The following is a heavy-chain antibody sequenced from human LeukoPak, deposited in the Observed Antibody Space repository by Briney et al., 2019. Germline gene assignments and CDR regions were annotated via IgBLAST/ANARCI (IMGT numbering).Heavy chain of an antibody. D-gene: IGHD4-23*01. V-gene: IGHV3-53*01. CDR2: IYSNGDT. CDR1: GFTVSSKY. Sequence: GSLRLSCAASGFTVSSKYMSWVRQAPGKGLEWVSVIYSNGDTYYTDSVKGRFTISRDNSKNTLYLQMNSLRAEDTAVYHCARSNSVTTVAPFDYWGQGTLVTVSS. J-gene: IGHJ4*02. CDR3: ARSNSVTTVAPFDY.